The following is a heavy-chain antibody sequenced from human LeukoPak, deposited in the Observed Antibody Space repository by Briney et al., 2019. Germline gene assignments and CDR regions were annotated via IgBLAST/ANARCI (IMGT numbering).Heavy chain of an antibody. CDR1: GDSISSNNW. V-gene: IGHV4-4*02. D-gene: IGHD4-23*01. Sequence: SETLSLTCTVSGDSISSNNWWNWVRQPPGKGLDWIGEISHAGSTKYNPSLKNRVTISKDDSKNQFSLKLNSVTAADTALYYCAREMGVVTAHGIDVWGQGTTVTVSS. J-gene: IGHJ6*02. CDR3: AREMGVVTAHGIDV. CDR2: ISHAGST.